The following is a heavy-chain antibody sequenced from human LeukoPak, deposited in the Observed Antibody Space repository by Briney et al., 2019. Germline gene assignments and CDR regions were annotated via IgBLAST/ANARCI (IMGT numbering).Heavy chain of an antibody. CDR1: GGSISSSSYY. CDR3: ARLDIAVAALDY. V-gene: IGHV4-39*01. J-gene: IGHJ4*02. Sequence: SETLSLTCTVSGGSISSSSYYWGWIRQPPGKGLEWIGSIYYSGSTYYNPSLKSRVTISVDTSKNQFSLKLSSVTVADTAVYYCARLDIAVAALDYWGQGTLVTVSS. D-gene: IGHD6-19*01. CDR2: IYYSGST.